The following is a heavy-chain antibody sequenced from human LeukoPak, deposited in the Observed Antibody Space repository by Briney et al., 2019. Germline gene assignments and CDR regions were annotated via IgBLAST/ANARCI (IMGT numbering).Heavy chain of an antibody. CDR3: ARDYYDSSGYS. CDR1: GYTFTGYY. D-gene: IGHD3-22*01. CDR2: IIPIFGTA. J-gene: IGHJ4*02. V-gene: IGHV1-69*13. Sequence: SVKVSCKASGYTFTGYYMHWVRQAPGQGLEWMGGIIPIFGTANYAQKFQGRVTITADESTSTVYMELSSLRSEDTAVYYCARDYYDSSGYSWGQGTLVTVSS.